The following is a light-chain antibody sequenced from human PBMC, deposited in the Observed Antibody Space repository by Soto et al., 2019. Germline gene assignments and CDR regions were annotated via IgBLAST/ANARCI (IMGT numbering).Light chain of an antibody. V-gene: IGLV2-14*01. CDR1: SSDIGGYNY. CDR3: SSYTSVSTLWV. J-gene: IGLJ3*02. CDR2: EVS. Sequence: QSVLTQPASVSGSPGQSITISCTGTSSDIGGYNYVSWYQQYPGKAPKLMIYEVSNRPSGVSDRFSGSKSGYTASLTISGLQAEDEANYYCSSYTSVSTLWVFGGGTKLTVL.